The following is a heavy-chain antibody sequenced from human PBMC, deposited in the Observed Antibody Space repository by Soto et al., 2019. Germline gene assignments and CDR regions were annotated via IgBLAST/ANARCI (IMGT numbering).Heavy chain of an antibody. J-gene: IGHJ2*01. CDR3: ARRAHGSARYFDL. D-gene: IGHD6-19*01. CDR2: IIPIFGTS. Sequence: QVQLVQSGAEVKKPGSSVKVSCKASGGTFSSYAISWVRQAPGQGLEWMGGIIPIFGTSNYAQKFQGRVTIIADESTNTAYMELGSLRSEDTAVYYCARRAHGSARYFDLWGRGTLVTVSS. V-gene: IGHV1-69*01. CDR1: GGTFSSYA.